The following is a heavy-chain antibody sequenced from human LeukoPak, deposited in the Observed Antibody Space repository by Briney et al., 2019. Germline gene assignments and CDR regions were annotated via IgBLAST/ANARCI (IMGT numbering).Heavy chain of an antibody. CDR3: AQSPPYYYDSSGYLV. V-gene: IGHV4-61*01. CDR2: IYYSGST. CDR1: GGSVSSGSYY. Sequence: SETLSLTCTVSGGSVSSGSYYWSWIRQPLGKGLEWIGYIYYSGSTNYNPSLKSRVTISVDTSKNQFSLKLSSVTAADTAVYYCAQSPPYYYDSSGYLVWGQGTLVTVSS. D-gene: IGHD3-22*01. J-gene: IGHJ4*02.